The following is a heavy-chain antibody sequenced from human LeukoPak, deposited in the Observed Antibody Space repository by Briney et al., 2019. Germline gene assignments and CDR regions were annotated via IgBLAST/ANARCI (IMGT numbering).Heavy chain of an antibody. CDR2: ISSGRGGII. V-gene: IGHV3-48*01. Sequence: GGSLRLSCTVSGLTFTTSAMKWLRQAPGKGLEWVAFISSGRGGIIHYAGSVKGRFTISRDNAKDSLYLEMTNLRVDDTAVYYWAREEFPNWGQGTLVTVSS. CDR1: GLTFTTSA. J-gene: IGHJ4*02. CDR3: AREEFPN. D-gene: IGHD3-10*01.